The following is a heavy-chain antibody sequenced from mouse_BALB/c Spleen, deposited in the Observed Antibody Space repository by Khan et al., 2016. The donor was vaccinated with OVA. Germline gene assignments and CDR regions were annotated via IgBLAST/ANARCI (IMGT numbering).Heavy chain of an antibody. CDR3: VRGRSY. V-gene: IGHV3-2*02. J-gene: IGHJ3*01. Sequence: EVQLQESGPGLVKPSQSLSLTCTVTGYSITSDYAWNWIRQFPGNRLEWMGNINYSGSTSKKPSLKSRMSITRDTSKNQIFLQLNSVTTEDTATYYCVRGRSYWGQGTLVTVSA. CDR1: GYSITSDYA. CDR2: INYSGST.